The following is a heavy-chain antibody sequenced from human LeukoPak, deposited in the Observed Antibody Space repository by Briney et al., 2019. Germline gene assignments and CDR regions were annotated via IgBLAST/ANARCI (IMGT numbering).Heavy chain of an antibody. D-gene: IGHD1-26*01. CDR3: AKGTSGSYSNYFDY. J-gene: IGHJ4*02. Sequence: GGSLRLSCAASGFTFSSYAMSWVRQAPGKGLEWVSTITGSGVTTYYADSVKGRFTISRDNSKNTLYLQMNSLRAEDTAVYYCAKGTSGSYSNYFDYWGQGTLVTVSS. CDR2: ITGSGVTT. CDR1: GFTFSSYA. V-gene: IGHV3-23*01.